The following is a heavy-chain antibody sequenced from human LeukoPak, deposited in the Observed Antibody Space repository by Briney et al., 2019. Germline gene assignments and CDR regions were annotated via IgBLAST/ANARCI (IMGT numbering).Heavy chain of an antibody. CDR3: ARRVAVLHTVAGLYNWFDP. CDR2: INHSGST. J-gene: IGHJ5*02. V-gene: IGHV4-34*01. CDR1: GGSFSGYY. D-gene: IGHD5-12*01. Sequence: KPSETLSLTCAVYGGSFSGYYWSWIRQPPGKGLEWIGEINHSGSTNYNPSLKSRVTISVDTSKNQFSLKLSSVTAADTAVYYCARRVAVLHTVAGLYNWFDPWGQGTLVTVSS.